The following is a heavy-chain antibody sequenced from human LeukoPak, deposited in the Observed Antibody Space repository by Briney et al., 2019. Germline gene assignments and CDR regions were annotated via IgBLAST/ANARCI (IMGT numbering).Heavy chain of an antibody. CDR1: GFTFGDYA. D-gene: IGHD1-26*01. Sequence: PGGSLRLSCTASGFTFGDYAMSWFRQAPGKGLEWVGFIRSKAYGGTTEYAASVKGRFTISRDDSKTIAYLQMNGLKTEDTAVYYCTGYLGSGCYGMDVWGQGTTVTVSS. CDR2: IRSKAYGGTT. V-gene: IGHV3-49*03. CDR3: TGYLGSGCYGMDV. J-gene: IGHJ6*02.